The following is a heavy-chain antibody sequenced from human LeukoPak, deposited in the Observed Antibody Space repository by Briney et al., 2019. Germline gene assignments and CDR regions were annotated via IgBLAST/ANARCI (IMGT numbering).Heavy chain of an antibody. D-gene: IGHD5-24*01. CDR3: ARVGRRWLRGGTFDY. CDR2: ISAYNGNT. J-gene: IGHJ4*02. V-gene: IGHV1-18*01. Sequence: ASVKVSCKASGYTFTSYGISWVRQAPGQGLEWMGWISAYNGNTNYAQKFQGRVTMTRNTSISTAYMELSSLRSEDTAVYYCARVGRRWLRGGTFDYWGQGTLVTVSS. CDR1: GYTFTSYG.